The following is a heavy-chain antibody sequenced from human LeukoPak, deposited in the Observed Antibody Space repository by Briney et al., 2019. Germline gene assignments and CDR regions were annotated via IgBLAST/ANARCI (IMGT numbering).Heavy chain of an antibody. D-gene: IGHD1-26*01. CDR1: GFTFSSYW. Sequence: PGGSLRLSCAASGFTFSSYWMHWVRQAPGKGLVWVSRINSDGSSTSYADSVKGRFTISRDNAKNTLYLQMNSLRAEDTAVYYCAKGPILAARAHYFDYWGQGTLVTVSS. CDR3: AKGPILAARAHYFDY. CDR2: INSDGSST. V-gene: IGHV3-74*01. J-gene: IGHJ4*02.